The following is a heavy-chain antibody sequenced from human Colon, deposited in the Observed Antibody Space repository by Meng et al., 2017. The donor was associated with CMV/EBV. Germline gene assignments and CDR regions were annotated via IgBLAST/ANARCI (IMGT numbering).Heavy chain of an antibody. CDR3: ARGPEPNTGLPLWFDP. D-gene: IGHD1-14*01. Sequence: GSIDRNNFYWGWIRQRTGKGLEWIASISSGGDTYQNPSLKSRVTIFIDTSKKQFSLELQSVTAADTAVFYCARGPEPNTGLPLWFDPWGQGTLVTVSS. J-gene: IGHJ5*02. V-gene: IGHV4-39*07. CDR2: ISSGGDT. CDR1: GSIDRNNFY.